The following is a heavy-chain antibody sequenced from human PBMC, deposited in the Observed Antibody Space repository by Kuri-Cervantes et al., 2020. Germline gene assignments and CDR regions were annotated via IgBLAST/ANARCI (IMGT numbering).Heavy chain of an antibody. CDR2: IKQDGSAR. J-gene: IGHJ6*03. D-gene: IGHD3-16*01. CDR1: GFTFSSYW. Sequence: GGSLRLSCVASGFTFSSYWMNWVRQAPGKGLEWVAIIKQDGSARYYADSVKGRFTISRDNVKNSLYLQVSSPRAEDTAVYYCARDSIRDYIWGSSPTHYMDVWGKGTTVTVSS. CDR3: ARDSIRDYIWGSSPTHYMDV. V-gene: IGHV3-7*01.